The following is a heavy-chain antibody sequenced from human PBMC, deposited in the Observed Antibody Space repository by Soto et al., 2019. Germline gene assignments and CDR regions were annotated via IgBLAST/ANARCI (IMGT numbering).Heavy chain of an antibody. CDR3: ARRKVVYSSGWFGSVSSFDY. J-gene: IGHJ4*02. CDR2: IYYSWST. CDR1: GGSVSSGSYY. V-gene: IGHV4-61*01. Sequence: SETLSLTCTVSGGSVSSGSYYWSWIRQPPGKGLEWIGYIYYSWSTNYNPSRKSRVTISGDTSKNQFSLKLSSVTAADTAVYYCARRKVVYSSGWFGSVSSFDYWGQGTLVTVSS. D-gene: IGHD6-19*01.